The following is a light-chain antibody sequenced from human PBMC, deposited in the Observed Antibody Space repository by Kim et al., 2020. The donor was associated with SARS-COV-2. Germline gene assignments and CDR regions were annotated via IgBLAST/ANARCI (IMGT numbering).Light chain of an antibody. CDR1: QSVISH. J-gene: IGKJ4*01. V-gene: IGKV3-15*01. CDR3: QQYFGWPLT. Sequence: EIVLTQSPATLSMSPGERVTLSCRASQSVISHLAWYQQNPGQAPRLLIYDASTRATGLPARFSGSGSGTEFTLTISSLQSEDFAVYYCQQYFGWPLTLGGGTKVDIK. CDR2: DAS.